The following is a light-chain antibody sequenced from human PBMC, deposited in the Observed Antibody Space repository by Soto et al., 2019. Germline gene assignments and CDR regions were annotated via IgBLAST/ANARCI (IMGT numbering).Light chain of an antibody. V-gene: IGLV2-8*01. CDR2: EVV. Sequence: QAALTQPPSASGSPGQPVTISCTGTKNAIGVYDFVSWYQHHPGKAPRLIIYEVVQRPSGVPDRFSGSKSGNTASLTVSGLQAADEADYFCKSYAGSNTYVFGSGTKVTVL. CDR3: KSYAGSNTYV. J-gene: IGLJ1*01. CDR1: KNAIGVYDF.